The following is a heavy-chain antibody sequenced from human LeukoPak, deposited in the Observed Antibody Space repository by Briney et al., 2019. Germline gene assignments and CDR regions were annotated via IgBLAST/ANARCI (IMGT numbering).Heavy chain of an antibody. CDR1: GFTFSSFS. Sequence: GDSLRLSCTASGFTFSSFSVNWVRQAPGKGLEWVSSIIRNRHYLYHADSMKGRHTISHVHAKRPLYLQMNSLRADDTAVYYCARAPSGENYFPWYFDLWGRGTLVIVSS. D-gene: IGHD2/OR15-2a*01. CDR2: IIRNRHYL. CDR3: ARAPSGENYFPWYFDL. J-gene: IGHJ2*01. V-gene: IGHV3-21*01.